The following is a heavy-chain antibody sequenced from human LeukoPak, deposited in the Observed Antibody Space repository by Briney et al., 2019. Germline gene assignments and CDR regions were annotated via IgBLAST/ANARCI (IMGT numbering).Heavy chain of an antibody. Sequence: PGGSLRLSCAASGFTFSSYGMHWVRQPPGKGLEWVAFIRYDGSKKYYADSVKGRFTISRDNSKNTLYLQMNSLRAEDTAVYYCARDLVGAAYWGQGTLVTVSS. CDR2: IRYDGSKK. J-gene: IGHJ4*02. D-gene: IGHD2-15*01. CDR3: ARDLVGAAY. CDR1: GFTFSSYG. V-gene: IGHV3-30*02.